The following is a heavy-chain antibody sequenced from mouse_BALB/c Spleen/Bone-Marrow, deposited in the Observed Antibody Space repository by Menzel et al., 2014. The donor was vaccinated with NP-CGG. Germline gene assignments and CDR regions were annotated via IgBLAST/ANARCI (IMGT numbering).Heavy chain of an antibody. Sequence: DVKLVESGGGLVQPGGSLKLSCAASGFDFSRYWMSWVRQAPGKGLEWIGEINPDSSTINYTPSLKDKFIISRDNAKNTLYLQMSKVKSEDTALYYCARLGCYGSIDYWGQGTSVTVSS. CDR2: INPDSSTI. CDR1: GFDFSRYW. J-gene: IGHJ4*01. D-gene: IGHD1-1*01. CDR3: ARLGCYGSIDY. V-gene: IGHV4-1*02.